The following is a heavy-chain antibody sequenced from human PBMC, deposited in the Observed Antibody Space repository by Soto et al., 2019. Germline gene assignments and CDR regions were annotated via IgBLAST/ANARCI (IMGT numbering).Heavy chain of an antibody. Sequence: GGSLRLSCAASGFTFSSYAMSWVRQAPGKGLEWVSAISGSGGSTCYADSVKGRFTISRDNSKNTLYPQMNSLRAEDTAVYYCANDRVLMESYFYYWGQGTLVTVSS. V-gene: IGHV3-23*01. D-gene: IGHD2-8*01. CDR3: ANDRVLMESYFYY. CDR1: GFTFSSYA. CDR2: ISGSGGST. J-gene: IGHJ4*02.